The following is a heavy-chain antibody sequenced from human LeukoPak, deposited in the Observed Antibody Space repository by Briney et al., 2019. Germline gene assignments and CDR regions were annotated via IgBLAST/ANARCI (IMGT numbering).Heavy chain of an antibody. V-gene: IGHV3-48*01. CDR2: ISSSSSTI. J-gene: IGHJ4*02. CDR1: GFTFSSYE. D-gene: IGHD3-16*01. CDR3: ARDNYVWGSYVFDY. Sequence: GGSLRLSCAASGFTFSSYEMNWVRQAPGKGLEWVSYISSSSSTIYYADSVKGRFTISRDNAKNSLYLQMNSLRAEDTAVYYCARDNYVWGSYVFDYWGQGTLVTVSS.